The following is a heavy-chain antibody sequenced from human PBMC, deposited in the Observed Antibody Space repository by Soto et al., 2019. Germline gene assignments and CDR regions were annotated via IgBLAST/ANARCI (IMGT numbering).Heavy chain of an antibody. CDR3: ARMGPRAARPSY. CDR2: VSSSGTTM. D-gene: IGHD6-6*01. CDR1: GFTFSDYD. V-gene: IGHV3-11*01. Sequence: QVQLAESGGGLVEPGGYLRISCAASGFTFSDYDMSWIRQSPGKGLGWVSFVSSSGTTMYFADSVKGRFTISRDNAKSSLYLQMNSLRAEDPAVYYCARMGPRAARPSYWGQGTLVTVSS. J-gene: IGHJ4*02.